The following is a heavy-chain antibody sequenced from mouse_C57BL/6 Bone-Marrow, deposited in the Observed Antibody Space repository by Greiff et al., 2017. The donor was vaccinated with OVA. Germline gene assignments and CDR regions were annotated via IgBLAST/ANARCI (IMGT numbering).Heavy chain of an antibody. V-gene: IGHV10-1*01. J-gene: IGHJ4*01. D-gene: IGHD2-2*01. CDR1: GFSFNTYA. CDR2: IRSKSNNYAT. CDR3: VRHGGYDYYAMDY. Sequence: EVKLVESGGGLVQPKGSLKLSCAASGFSFNTYAMNWVRQAPGKGLEWVARIRSKSNNYATYYADSVKDRFTISRDDSESMLYLQMNNLKTEDTAMYYCVRHGGYDYYAMDYWGQGTSVTVSS.